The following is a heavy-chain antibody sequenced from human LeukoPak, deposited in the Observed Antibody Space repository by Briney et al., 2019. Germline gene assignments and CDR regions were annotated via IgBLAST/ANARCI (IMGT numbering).Heavy chain of an antibody. CDR1: GFTFINFA. Sequence: GGSLRLSCAASGFTFINFAMTWVRQAPGKGLEWVSSISPGGVTTYYADSVKGRFTISRDNSKNTLFLQMNSLRVEDTAVYYCAKSLIGGYFFDCWGQGTLGTVSS. J-gene: IGHJ4*02. CDR3: AKSLIGGYFFDC. V-gene: IGHV3-23*01. D-gene: IGHD7-27*01. CDR2: ISPGGVTT.